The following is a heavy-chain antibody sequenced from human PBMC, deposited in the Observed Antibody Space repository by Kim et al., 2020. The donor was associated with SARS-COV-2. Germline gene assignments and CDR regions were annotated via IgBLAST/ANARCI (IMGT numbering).Heavy chain of an antibody. J-gene: IGHJ1*01. Sequence: GGSLRHSCAASGFIFSNYAMSWVRQAPGKGLEWVSSISGSGSDTYYTVSVKGRFTISRDSSRNTLYLQMNSLRAEDTALYYCAKDQWELLFWGQGTLVTV. V-gene: IGHV3-23*01. D-gene: IGHD1-26*01. CDR3: AKDQWELLF. CDR1: GFIFSNYA. CDR2: ISGSGSDT.